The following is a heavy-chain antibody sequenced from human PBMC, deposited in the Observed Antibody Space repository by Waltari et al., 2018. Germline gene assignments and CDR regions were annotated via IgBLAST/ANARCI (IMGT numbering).Heavy chain of an antibody. Sequence: QVQLQESGPGLVKPSQTLSLTCTVSGGSISSGDYYWSWIRQPPGKGLEWIGYIYYSGSTYYNPSLKSRVTISVDTSKNQFSLKLSSVTAADTAVYYCASEGAPSMTHGLAPVYWGQGTLVTVSS. CDR1: GGSISSGDYY. V-gene: IGHV4-30-4*08. CDR2: IYYSGST. D-gene: IGHD1-26*01. CDR3: ASEGAPSMTHGLAPVY. J-gene: IGHJ4*02.